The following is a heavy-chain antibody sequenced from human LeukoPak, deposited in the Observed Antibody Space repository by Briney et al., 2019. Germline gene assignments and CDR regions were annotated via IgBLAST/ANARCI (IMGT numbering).Heavy chain of an antibody. D-gene: IGHD2-15*01. CDR3: ARHSSDIVVVVAVYFYY. Sequence: SETLSLTCTVSLGSISSSSYYWGWIRQPPGNGLEWIGRIVYRGSTYYNPPPTSPVTISVDTSKNQFSLKLSSVTATDTAVYYCARHSSDIVVVVAVYFYYWGQGNLVTVSS. CDR2: IVYRGST. J-gene: IGHJ4*02. V-gene: IGHV4-39*01. CDR1: LGSISSSSYY.